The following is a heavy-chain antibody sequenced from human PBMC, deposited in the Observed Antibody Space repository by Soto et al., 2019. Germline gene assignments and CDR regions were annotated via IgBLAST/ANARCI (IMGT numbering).Heavy chain of an antibody. J-gene: IGHJ4*02. CDR2: ISYEGNDE. Sequence: QVQLVESGGGVVQPGRSLRLSCAASGFNFFSHGMHWVHQAPGKGLEWVAAISYEGNDEYYADSVKGRFIISRDNSKNTLYLQMSSLRAEDTAVYYCAKDRSGWDFNYYFDYWGQGTLVTVSS. D-gene: IGHD6-19*01. CDR1: GFNFFSHG. CDR3: AKDRSGWDFNYYFDY. V-gene: IGHV3-30*18.